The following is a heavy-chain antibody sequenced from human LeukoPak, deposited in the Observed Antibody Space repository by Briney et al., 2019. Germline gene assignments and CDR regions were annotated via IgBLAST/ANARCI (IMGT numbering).Heavy chain of an antibody. J-gene: IGHJ4*02. CDR3: AKTTIGYSSGRYPGWPVDY. CDR1: GFTFSSYA. CDR2: ISGSGGST. D-gene: IGHD6-19*01. V-gene: IGHV3-23*01. Sequence: GGSLRLSCAASGFTFSSYAMSWVRLAPGKGLEWVSAISGSGGSTYYADSVKGRFTISRDNSKNTVYLQMNSLRAEDTAVYYCAKTTIGYSSGRYPGWPVDYWGQGTLVTVSS.